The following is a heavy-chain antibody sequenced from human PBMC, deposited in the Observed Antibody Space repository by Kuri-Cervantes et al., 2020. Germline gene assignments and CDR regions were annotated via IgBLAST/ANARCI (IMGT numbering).Heavy chain of an antibody. CDR1: GGSISSNTYY. CDR2: IYYSGST. CDR3: ARPDYYYYYMDV. Sequence: SETLSLTCTVSGGSISSNTYYWGWIRQPPGKGLEWIGSIYYSGSTYYNPSLKSRVTISVDTSKNQFALKLNSMTAADTAVYYCARPDYYYYYMDVWGKGTTVTVSS. J-gene: IGHJ6*03. D-gene: IGHD1-14*01. V-gene: IGHV4-39*01.